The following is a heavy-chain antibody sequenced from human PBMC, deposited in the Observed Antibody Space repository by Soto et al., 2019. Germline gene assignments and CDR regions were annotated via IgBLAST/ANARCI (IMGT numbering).Heavy chain of an antibody. D-gene: IGHD3-22*01. CDR3: AKLDSNGYYVH. J-gene: IGHJ4*02. CDR2: VYPSDSDV. Sequence: GESLKISCQGTGYRFSSSWIGWVRQKPGKGLEWLGNVYPSDSDVRYSPAFEGQLTISADNSINTAHLQLLNIKASDTGMYYCAKLDSNGYYVHWGQGTRVTVSS. CDR1: GYRFSSSW. V-gene: IGHV5-51*01.